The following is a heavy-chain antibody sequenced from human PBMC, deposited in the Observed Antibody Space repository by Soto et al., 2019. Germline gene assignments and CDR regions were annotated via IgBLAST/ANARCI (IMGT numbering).Heavy chain of an antibody. Sequence: SETLSLTCAVYGGCFSGYYWRWILQPPGKGLEWIGEINHSGSTNYNPSLKSRVTISVDTYKKQLSLKLSSVTAADTAVYYCASAKDGASASDYWGQGTLVTVSS. CDR2: INHSGST. D-gene: IGHD1-26*01. CDR3: ASAKDGASASDY. CDR1: GGCFSGYY. J-gene: IGHJ4*02. V-gene: IGHV4-34*01.